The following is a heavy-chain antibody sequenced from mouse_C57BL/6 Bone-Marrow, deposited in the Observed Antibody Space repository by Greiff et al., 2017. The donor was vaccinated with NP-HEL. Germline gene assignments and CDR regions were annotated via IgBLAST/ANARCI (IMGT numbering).Heavy chain of an antibody. CDR2: SRNKANDYTT. V-gene: IGHV7-1*01. CDR1: GFTFSDFY. J-gene: IGHJ1*03. Sequence: DVHLVESGGGLVQSGRSLRLSCATSGFTFSDFYMEWVRQAPGKGLEWIAASRNKANDYTTEYSASVKGRFIVSRDTSQSILYLQMNALRAEDTAIYYCARDAGFRWYFDVWGTGTTVTVSS. CDR3: ARDAGFRWYFDV. D-gene: IGHD1-2*01.